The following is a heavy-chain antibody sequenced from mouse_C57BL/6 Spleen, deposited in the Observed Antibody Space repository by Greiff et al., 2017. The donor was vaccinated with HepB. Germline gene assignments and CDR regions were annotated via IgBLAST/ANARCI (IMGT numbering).Heavy chain of an antibody. J-gene: IGHJ2*01. D-gene: IGHD3-2*02. Sequence: QVQLQQPGAELVRPGSSVKLSCKASGYTFTSYWMHWVKQRPIQGLEWIGNIDPSDSETHYNQKFKDKATLSVDKSSSTAYMQLSSLTSEDSAVYYCARGDSSGYCDYWGQGTTLTVSS. CDR1: GYTFTSYW. CDR3: ARGDSSGYCDY. V-gene: IGHV1-52*01. CDR2: IDPSDSET.